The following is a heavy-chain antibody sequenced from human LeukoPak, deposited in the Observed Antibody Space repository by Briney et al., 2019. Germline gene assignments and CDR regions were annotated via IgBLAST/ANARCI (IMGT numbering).Heavy chain of an antibody. J-gene: IGHJ4*02. CDR1: GFTFSSYG. D-gene: IGHD3-10*01. CDR2: IRYDGSNK. V-gene: IGHV3-30*02. CDR3: AKDISGSESLDY. Sequence: GGSLRLSCAASGFTFSSYGMHWVRQAPGKGLEWVAFIRYDGSNKYYADSVKGRFTISRDNSKKTLYLQMNSLRAEDTAVYYCAKDISGSESLDYWGQGTLVTVSS.